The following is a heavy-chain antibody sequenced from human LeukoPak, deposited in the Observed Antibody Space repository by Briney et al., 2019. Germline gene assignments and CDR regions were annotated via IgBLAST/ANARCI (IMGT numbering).Heavy chain of an antibody. D-gene: IGHD3-10*01. CDR1: GGPFSGYY. Sequence: PSETLSLTCAVYGGPFSGYYWSWIRQPPGKGLEWIGEINHSGSTNYNPSLKSRVTISVDTSKNQFSLKLSSVTAADTAVYYCARGRSYYYGSGSLRGRTYYYGMDVWGQGTTVTVSS. V-gene: IGHV4-34*01. CDR2: INHSGST. J-gene: IGHJ6*02. CDR3: ARGRSYYYGSGSLRGRTYYYGMDV.